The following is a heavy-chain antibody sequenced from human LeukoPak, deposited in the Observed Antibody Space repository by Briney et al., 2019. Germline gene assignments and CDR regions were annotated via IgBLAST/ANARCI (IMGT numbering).Heavy chain of an antibody. CDR3: ARGGSPPEALGDTLDI. D-gene: IGHD1-26*01. CDR1: GFTFSSYG. J-gene: IGHJ3*02. Sequence: GGSLRLSCAASGFTFSSYGMHWVRQAPGKGLEWVAVLWFDGNNKYYADSVKGRFTISRDNAKNTLYLQMNSLRAEDTAVYYCARGGSPPEALGDTLDIWGQGTMVTVSS. V-gene: IGHV3-33*01. CDR2: LWFDGNNK.